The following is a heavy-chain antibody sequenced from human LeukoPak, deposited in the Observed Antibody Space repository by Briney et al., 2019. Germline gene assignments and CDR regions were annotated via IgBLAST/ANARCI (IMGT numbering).Heavy chain of an antibody. J-gene: IGHJ4*02. Sequence: QTGGSLRLSCAASGLTFSSYWMTWVRQAPGKGLKWVATIKYDGSETYYVDSVRGRFSISRDNAKNSLYLQMNSLRAEDTAVYYCARDLTLSNYWGQGTLVTVSS. CDR3: ARDLTLSNY. CDR2: IKYDGSET. CDR1: GLTFSSYW. D-gene: IGHD3-16*01. V-gene: IGHV3-7*04.